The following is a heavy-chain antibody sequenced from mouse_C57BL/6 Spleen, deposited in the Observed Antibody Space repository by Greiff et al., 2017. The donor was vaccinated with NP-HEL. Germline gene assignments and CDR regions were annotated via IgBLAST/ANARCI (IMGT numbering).Heavy chain of an antibody. J-gene: IGHJ4*01. CDR3: ARRRWAMDY. Sequence: EVQLQESGPGLVKPSQSLSLTCSVTGYSITSGYYWNWIRQFPGNKLEWMGYISYDGSNNYNPSLKNRISITRYTSKNQFFLKLNSVTTEDTATYDCARRRWAMDYWGQGTSVTVSS. CDR2: ISYDGSN. CDR1: GYSITSGYY. D-gene: IGHD2-3*01. V-gene: IGHV3-6*01.